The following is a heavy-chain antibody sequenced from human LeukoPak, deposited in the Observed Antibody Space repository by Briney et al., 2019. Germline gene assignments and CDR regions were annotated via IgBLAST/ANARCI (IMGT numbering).Heavy chain of an antibody. Sequence: GASVKVSCKASGYTFTGYYMHWVRQAPGQGLEWMGWINPDSGGPNYAQKFQGRVTMTRDTSISTAYMELSRLTSDDTAVYFCSRDYGGRSEGDLWGQGTLVTVSS. D-gene: IGHD4-23*01. CDR3: SRDYGGRSEGDL. CDR2: INPDSGGP. J-gene: IGHJ4*02. CDR1: GYTFTGYY. V-gene: IGHV1-2*02.